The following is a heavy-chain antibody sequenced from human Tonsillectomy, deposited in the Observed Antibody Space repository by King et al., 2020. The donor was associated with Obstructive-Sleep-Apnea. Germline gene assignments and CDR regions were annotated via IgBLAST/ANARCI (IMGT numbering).Heavy chain of an antibody. V-gene: IGHV3-11*01. D-gene: IGHD3-22*01. CDR2: VGSSGSTI. J-gene: IGHJ1*01. CDR1: RFTFSDYY. Sequence: VQLVESGGGLVKPGGSLRLSCAASRFTFSDYYMNWIRQAPGKGLEWVSYVGSSGSTIHYADSVKGRFTISRDNANNSLYLQMNSLRAEDTAVYYCARARESYDSETPRQHWGQGTLVTVSS. CDR3: ARARESYDSETPRQH.